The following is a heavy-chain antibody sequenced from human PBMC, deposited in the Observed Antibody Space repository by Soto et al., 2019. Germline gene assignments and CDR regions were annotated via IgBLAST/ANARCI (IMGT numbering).Heavy chain of an antibody. CDR1: GGSISSYY. J-gene: IGHJ3*02. D-gene: IGHD2-15*01. CDR3: ARDPCLGYCSGGRKPLLAFDI. Sequence: QVQLQESGPGLVKPSETLSLTCTVSGGSISSYYWSWIRQPPGKGLEWIGYIYYSGSTNYNPSLKSRVTISVDTSKNQFSLKLSSVTAADTAVYYCARDPCLGYCSGGRKPLLAFDIWGQGTMVTVSS. V-gene: IGHV4-59*01. CDR2: IYYSGST.